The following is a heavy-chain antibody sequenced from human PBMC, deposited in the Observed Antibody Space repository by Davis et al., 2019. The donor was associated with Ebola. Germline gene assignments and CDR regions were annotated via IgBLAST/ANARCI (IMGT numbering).Heavy chain of an antibody. Sequence: AASVKVSCKTSGYTFTSYGISWVRQAPGQGLEWMGWINPHNGNTNYAQNVQGRVTMTRDTSTSTVYMELRSLRSEDTAVYYCARDHIVLMVYASSPDFWGQGTLVTVSS. V-gene: IGHV1-18*04. CDR2: INPHNGNT. CDR1: GYTFTSYG. CDR3: ARDHIVLMVYASSPDF. D-gene: IGHD2-8*01. J-gene: IGHJ4*02.